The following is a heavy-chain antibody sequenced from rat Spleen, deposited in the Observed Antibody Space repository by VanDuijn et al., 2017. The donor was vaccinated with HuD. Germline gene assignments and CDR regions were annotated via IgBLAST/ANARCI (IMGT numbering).Heavy chain of an antibody. J-gene: IGHJ2*01. V-gene: IGHV10-5*01. Sequence: VQVVESGGGLVQPKESLNISCAVSGFTFSKAAMFWVRQAPGKGLEWIARIRTTSNNYASYYADSVKGRFTISRDDSKGMVYLQMDNLKSEDKSTYYCTADTTVSPAPFDSWGQGVMVTVSS. D-gene: IGHD1-1*01. CDR3: TADTTVSPAPFDS. CDR2: IRTTSNNYAS. CDR1: GFTFSKAA.